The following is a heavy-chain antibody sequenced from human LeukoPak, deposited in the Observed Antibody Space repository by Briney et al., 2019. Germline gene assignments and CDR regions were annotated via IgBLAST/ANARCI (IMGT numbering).Heavy chain of an antibody. CDR2: IIPIFGTP. CDR1: GGTLSSYA. V-gene: IGHV1-69*01. J-gene: IGHJ6*02. CDR3: ARRYYGSGSFYNGPHYYYYYGMDV. Sequence: GASVKVSCKASGGTLSSYAISWVRQAPGQGLEWMGGIIPIFGTPHYEQKFQGRVTIPEDESTSTAYMELSSLRSEDTAVYYCARRYYGSGSFYNGPHYYYYYGMDVWGQGTTVTVSS. D-gene: IGHD3-10*01.